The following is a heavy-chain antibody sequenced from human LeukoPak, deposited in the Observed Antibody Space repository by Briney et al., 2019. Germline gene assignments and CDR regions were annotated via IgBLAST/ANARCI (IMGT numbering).Heavy chain of an antibody. J-gene: IGHJ4*02. CDR3: ARGYDLEYYFDY. V-gene: IGHV1-2*02. CDR1: GYTFTGYY. Sequence: ASVKVSCKASGYTFTGYYMHWVRQAPGQGLEWMGWINPNSGGTNYAQKFQGRVTMTRDTSISTAYMELSRLRSDDTVVYYCARGYDLEYYFDYWGQGTLVTVSS. CDR2: INPNSGGT. D-gene: IGHD5-12*01.